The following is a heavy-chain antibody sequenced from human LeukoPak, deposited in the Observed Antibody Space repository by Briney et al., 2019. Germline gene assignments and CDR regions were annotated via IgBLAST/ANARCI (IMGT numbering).Heavy chain of an antibody. CDR1: SGSISSGGYY. Sequence: PSQTLSLTCTVSSGSISSGGYYWSWIRQHPGKGLEWIGHIYYSGSTSYNPSLKSRVTISVDTSKNHLSLKLSSVTAANTAVYYCARGGAAVPAHDYWGQGSLATVSS. CDR2: IYYSGST. CDR3: ARGGAAVPAHDY. J-gene: IGHJ4*02. V-gene: IGHV4-31*03. D-gene: IGHD2-21*02.